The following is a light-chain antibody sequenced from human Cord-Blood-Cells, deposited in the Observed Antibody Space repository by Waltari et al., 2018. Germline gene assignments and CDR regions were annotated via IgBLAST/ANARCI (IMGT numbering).Light chain of an antibody. CDR3: MIWHSSAVV. Sequence: QAVLTQPSSLSASPGASASLTCTLRSGINVGTYRIYWYQQKPGSPPQYLLRYKSDSHKQQGSGVPILFSGSKDASANAGILLISGLQSEDEADYYCMIWHSSAVVFGGGTKLTVL. J-gene: IGLJ2*01. CDR1: SGINVGTYR. V-gene: IGLV5-45*02. CDR2: YKSDSHK.